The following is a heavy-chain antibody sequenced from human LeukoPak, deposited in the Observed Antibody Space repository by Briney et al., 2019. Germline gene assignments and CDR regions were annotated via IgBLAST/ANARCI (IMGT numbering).Heavy chain of an antibody. CDR2: INHSGST. J-gene: IGHJ4*02. V-gene: IGHV4-34*01. D-gene: IGHD6-6*01. CDR3: AKTPTAFVRGGYYFDY. CDR1: GVSFSGHY. Sequence: SETLSLTCAVYGVSFSGHYWSWIRQPPGKGLEWIGEINHSGSTNYNPSLKSRVTISVDTSKNQFSLNLSSVTAADTAVYYCAKTPTAFVRGGYYFDYWGQGTLVTVSS.